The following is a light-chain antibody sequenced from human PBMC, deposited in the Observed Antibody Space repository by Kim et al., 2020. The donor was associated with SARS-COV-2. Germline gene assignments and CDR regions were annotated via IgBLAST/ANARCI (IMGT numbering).Light chain of an antibody. CDR2: DVN. CDR1: ASDIGAFDY. CDR3: SSYRSSSVV. J-gene: IGLJ3*02. Sequence: PGPSITISCTGSASDIGAFDYVSWYQQHTDRAPILLIYDVNSRPSGVSDRFSGSKSGTTASLIIFGLQPEDEAEYFCSSYRSSSVVFGGGTQLTVL. V-gene: IGLV2-14*04.